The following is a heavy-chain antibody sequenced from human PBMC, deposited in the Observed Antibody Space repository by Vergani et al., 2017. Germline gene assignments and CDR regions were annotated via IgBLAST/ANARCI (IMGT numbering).Heavy chain of an antibody. CDR2: ISGSGGST. D-gene: IGHD6-19*01. V-gene: IGHV3-23*01. CDR3: AKTGGPYSSGWYDY. Sequence: EVQLLESGGGLVQPGGSLRLSCAASGFTFSSYAMSWVRQAPGKGLEWVSAISGSGGSTYYADSVKGRLAISRDNSKNTLYLQMNSLRAEDTAAYYCAKTGGPYSSGWYDYWGQGTLVTVSS. CDR1: GFTFSSYA. J-gene: IGHJ4*02.